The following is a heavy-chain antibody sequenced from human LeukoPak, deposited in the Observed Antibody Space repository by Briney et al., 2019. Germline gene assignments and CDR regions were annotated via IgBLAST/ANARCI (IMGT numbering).Heavy chain of an antibody. CDR3: ARDLVYGYSYVYGYFDY. J-gene: IGHJ4*02. V-gene: IGHV3-30-3*01. Sequence: GGSLRLSCAASGFTFCSYAIDWVRQAQGKGLEWVAVISYDGYNKYYADSVKGRFTISRDNSENTLYLQMNSLRAEDTAVYYCARDLVYGYSYVYGYFDYWGQGTLVTVSS. CDR1: GFTFCSYA. CDR2: ISYDGYNK. D-gene: IGHD5-18*01.